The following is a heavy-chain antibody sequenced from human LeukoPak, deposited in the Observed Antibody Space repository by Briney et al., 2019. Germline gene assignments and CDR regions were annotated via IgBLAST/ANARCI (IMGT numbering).Heavy chain of an antibody. V-gene: IGHV4-59*01. CDR3: ARHVPGGYVYHWFDP. CDR1: GGSINSYY. Sequence: TSETLSLTRTVSGGSINSYYWSWIRQPPGKGLEWIGYIYYSGSTNYNPSLKSRVTISVDTSKNQFSLRLSSVTAADTAVYYCARHVPGGYVYHWFDPWGQGTLVTVSS. J-gene: IGHJ5*02. D-gene: IGHD5-12*01. CDR2: IYYSGST.